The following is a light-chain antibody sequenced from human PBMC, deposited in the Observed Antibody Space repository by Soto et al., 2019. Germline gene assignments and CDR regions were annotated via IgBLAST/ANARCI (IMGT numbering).Light chain of an antibody. CDR2: GAS. Sequence: AIRMTQSPSSLSASAGDRVAIACRASQDVGRYLAWYQQKPGQAPKLLIYGASTLQSGVPSRFSGGGSGTDFTLTISCLRSEDFATYYCQHYKNYPWTFGQGTKVEIK. V-gene: IGKV1-8*01. CDR3: QHYKNYPWT. J-gene: IGKJ1*01. CDR1: QDVGRY.